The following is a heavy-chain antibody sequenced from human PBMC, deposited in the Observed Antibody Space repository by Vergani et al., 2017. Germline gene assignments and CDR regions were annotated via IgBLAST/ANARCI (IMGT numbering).Heavy chain of an antibody. J-gene: IGHJ4*02. CDR3: ATGAGPFDI. CDR2: INNDGHT. Sequence: QVQLQQWGAGVVKPSGTLSLTCAVFGESFSSFYWSWIRQPPGKGLEWIGEINNDGHTNYNPSLESRVTVSRDTAKNQFSLNLMSVTAADTAMYYCATGAGPFDIWDQGTLVTVSS. V-gene: IGHV4-34*02. D-gene: IGHD7-27*01. CDR1: GESFSSFY.